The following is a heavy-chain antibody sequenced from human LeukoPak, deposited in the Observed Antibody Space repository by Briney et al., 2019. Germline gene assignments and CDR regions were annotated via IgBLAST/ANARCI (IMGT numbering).Heavy chain of an antibody. CDR1: GGSFSGYY. CDR3: VRGRGSSSSPDYYYYYYMDV. J-gene: IGHJ6*03. Sequence: SETLSLTCAVYGGSFSGYYWSWIRQPPGKGLEWIGEMNHSGSTNYNPSLKSRATIPVDTPKNQFSLKRISVTTVATALYYCVRGRGSSSSPDYYYYYYMDVWGKGTTVTVSS. D-gene: IGHD6-6*01. CDR2: MNHSGST. V-gene: IGHV4-34*01.